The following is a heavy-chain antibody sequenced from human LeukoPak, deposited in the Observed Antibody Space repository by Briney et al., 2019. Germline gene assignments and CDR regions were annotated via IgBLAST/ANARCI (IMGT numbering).Heavy chain of an antibody. J-gene: IGHJ6*03. D-gene: IGHD6-13*01. Sequence: SVKVSCKASGGTFSSYAISWVRQAPGQGLEWMGGIIPIFGTANYAQKFQGRVTITADESTSTAYMELSSLRSGDTAVYYCARESRGRGIAAAGTPMDYYYYYYMDVWGKGTTVTVSS. CDR1: GGTFSSYA. CDR3: ARESRGRGIAAAGTPMDYYYYYYMDV. V-gene: IGHV1-69*01. CDR2: IIPIFGTA.